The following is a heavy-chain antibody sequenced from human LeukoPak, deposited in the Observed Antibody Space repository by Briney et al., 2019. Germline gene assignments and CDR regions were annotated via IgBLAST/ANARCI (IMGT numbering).Heavy chain of an antibody. D-gene: IGHD3-10*01. V-gene: IGHV3-21*01. Sequence: GGFLRLSCAACGFNFNIFTMNLVRKARGKRLGWVSSFSGGSSYIYYADPVEGRFTSSRDNAKRSMYLQMNSLRAEDTAVYYCARGFGSYEDYTDVWGKGTTVTVSS. CDR1: GFNFNIFT. CDR2: FSGGSSYI. J-gene: IGHJ6*03. CDR3: ARGFGSYEDYTDV.